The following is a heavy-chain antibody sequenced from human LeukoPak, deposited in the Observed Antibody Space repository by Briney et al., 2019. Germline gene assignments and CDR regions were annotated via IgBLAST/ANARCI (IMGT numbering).Heavy chain of an antibody. V-gene: IGHV3-74*01. Sequence: GGSLRLSCAASGFPLSGYWMRWVRQAPGKGLVWVSHINSDGTNTRYADSVKGRFTISRDNARNTLYLQMRSLRADDTAVYYCARIGSNAALDYWGQGALVTVSS. CDR3: ARIGSNAALDY. J-gene: IGHJ4*02. CDR2: INSDGTNT. CDR1: GFPLSGYW. D-gene: IGHD6-13*01.